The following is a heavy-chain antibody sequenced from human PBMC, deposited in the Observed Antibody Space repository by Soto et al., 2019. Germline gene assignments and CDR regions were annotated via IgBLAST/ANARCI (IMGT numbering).Heavy chain of an antibody. CDR3: ARVFSDSSSFFDP. CDR1: GGSISSGGNY. CDR2: IYYSGRT. J-gene: IGHJ5*02. V-gene: IGHV4-31*03. Sequence: QVQLQESGPGRGKLSQTLPLTCIFSGGSISSGGNYGGWIRQPPGKGLEWIGNIYYSGRTYYNPSLKSRVTISVDTSKNQFSLKLSSVTAADTAVYYCARVFSDSSSFFDPWGQGTLVTVSS. D-gene: IGHD6-13*01.